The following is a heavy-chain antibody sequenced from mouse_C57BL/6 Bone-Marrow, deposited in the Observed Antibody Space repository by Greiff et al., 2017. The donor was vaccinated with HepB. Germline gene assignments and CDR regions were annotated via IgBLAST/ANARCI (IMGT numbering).Heavy chain of an antibody. CDR1: GFSLTSYC. CDR3: AREVDYGCGDWYFDV. CDR2: IWRGGST. Sequence: QVQLQQSGPGLVQPSQSLSITCTVSGFSLTSYCVHWVRQSSGKGLEWLGVIWRGGSTDYNAAFMSRLTITTDNSKSHVFFKMNSLKADDTAIYYCAREVDYGCGDWYFDVWGTGTTVTVSS. D-gene: IGHD2-2*01. J-gene: IGHJ1*03. V-gene: IGHV2-5*01.